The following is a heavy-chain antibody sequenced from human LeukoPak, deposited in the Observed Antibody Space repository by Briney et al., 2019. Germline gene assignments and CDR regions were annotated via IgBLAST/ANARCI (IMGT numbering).Heavy chain of an antibody. V-gene: IGHV4-34*01. CDR2: INHSGRT. D-gene: IGHD3-10*01. CDR3: ARGTRPITMVRNMIWVSGEYCQH. J-gene: IGHJ1*01. CDR1: GRSFSGYY. Sequence: SATLSLTCAFYGRSFSGYYWRWIRQPPGKRLEWIGEINHSGRTNYNPSIKSRVTISVDTSKNQFSLKLSSVTAADTAVYYCARGTRPITMVRNMIWVSGEYCQHWGQGTLVSVSS.